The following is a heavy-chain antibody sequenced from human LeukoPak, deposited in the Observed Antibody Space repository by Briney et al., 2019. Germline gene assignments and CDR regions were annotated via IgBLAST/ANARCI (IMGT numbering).Heavy chain of an antibody. CDR1: GFTFSSYA. CDR3: TKDSSVPFGITD. CDR2: IGGSGANT. D-gene: IGHD5/OR15-5a*01. J-gene: IGHJ4*02. Sequence: QPGGSLRLSCAASGFTFSSYAMSWVRQAPGRGLEWVSAIGGSGANTYYADSVKGRFTISRDNSKSTLSLQMNSLRAEDTAVYYCTKDSSVPFGITDWGQGTLVTVSS. V-gene: IGHV3-23*01.